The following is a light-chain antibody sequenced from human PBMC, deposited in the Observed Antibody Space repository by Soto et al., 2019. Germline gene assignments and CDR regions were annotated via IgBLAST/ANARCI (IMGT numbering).Light chain of an antibody. CDR3: QQYATSPLT. CDR2: DAS. J-gene: IGKJ4*01. V-gene: IGKV3-20*01. CDR1: QSVANNY. Sequence: EIVLTQSPGTLSLSPGERASLSCRASQSVANNYLAWYQQKPGQALRLLISDASSRATGIPDRFSGSGSGTDFTLTISRLEAEDFAVYFCQQYATSPLTFGGGTKVEIK.